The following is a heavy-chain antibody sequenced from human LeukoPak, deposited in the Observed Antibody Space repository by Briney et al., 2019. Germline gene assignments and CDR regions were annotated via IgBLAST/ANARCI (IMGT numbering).Heavy chain of an antibody. Sequence: PGGSLRLSCAASGFTFSSYAMSWVRQAPGKGLEWVSAISGSGGSTYYADSVKGRFTISRDNSKNTLYLQMNSLRAEDTAVYYCAKARGSGSYYMAGYYFDYWGQGTLVTVSS. J-gene: IGHJ4*02. V-gene: IGHV3-23*01. D-gene: IGHD1-26*01. CDR1: GFTFSSYA. CDR2: ISGSGGST. CDR3: AKARGSGSYYMAGYYFDY.